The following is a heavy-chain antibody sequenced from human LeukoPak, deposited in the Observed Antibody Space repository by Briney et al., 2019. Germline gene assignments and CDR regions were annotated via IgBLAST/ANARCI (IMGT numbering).Heavy chain of an antibody. CDR1: GFTFSSYW. CDR2: IKQDGTEK. D-gene: IGHD6-6*01. V-gene: IGHV3-7*04. CDR3: ARDVRPDY. Sequence: GGSLRLSCAASGFTFSSYWMSWVRQAPGEGLEWVANIKQDGTEKYYMDSVKGRFSISRDNAKTSLYLQMNALRAEDTAVYYCARDVRPDYWGQGTLVTVST. J-gene: IGHJ4*02.